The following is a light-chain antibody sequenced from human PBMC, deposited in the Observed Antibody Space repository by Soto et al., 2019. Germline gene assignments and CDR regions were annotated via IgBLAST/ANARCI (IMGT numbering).Light chain of an antibody. CDR3: QQRYNWPLT. J-gene: IGKJ4*01. V-gene: IGKV3-11*01. CDR2: DAS. Sequence: EIVLTQSPGTLSLSPGERATLSCRASQSVTSSLAWYQQKPGQAPRLLIYDASNRATGIPARFSGSGSGTDFTLTISSLEPEDFEVYYGQQRYNWPLTFGGGSKVEIK. CDR1: QSVTSS.